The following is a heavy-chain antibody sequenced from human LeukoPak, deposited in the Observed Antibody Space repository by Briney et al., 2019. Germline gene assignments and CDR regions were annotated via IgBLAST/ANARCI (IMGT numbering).Heavy chain of an antibody. Sequence: SQTLSLTCAISGDSVSSNSAAWNWIRQSPSRGLEWLGRTYYRSKWYNDYAVSVKSRITINPDTSKNQFSLQLNSVTPEDTAVYYCARDPGYYYGSGSYYNVREDWFDPWGQGTLVTVSS. J-gene: IGHJ5*02. CDR3: ARDPGYYYGSGSYYNVREDWFDP. D-gene: IGHD3-10*01. V-gene: IGHV6-1*01. CDR1: GDSVSSNSAA. CDR2: TYYRSKWYN.